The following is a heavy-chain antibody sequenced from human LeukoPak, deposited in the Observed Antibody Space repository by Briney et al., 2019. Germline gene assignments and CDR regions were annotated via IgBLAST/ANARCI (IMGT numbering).Heavy chain of an antibody. V-gene: IGHV4-4*07. CDR3: ARGHSGSYYGY. J-gene: IGHJ4*02. Sequence: KPSETLSLTCTVSGSSINNFYWTWIRQPAGKGLEWIGRIQASGSTNYNPSLKSRVTMSLDTSKNQFSLSLSSVTAADTAVYYCARGHSGSYYGYWGQGTLVTVSS. CDR1: GSSINNFY. CDR2: IQASGST. D-gene: IGHD5-12*01.